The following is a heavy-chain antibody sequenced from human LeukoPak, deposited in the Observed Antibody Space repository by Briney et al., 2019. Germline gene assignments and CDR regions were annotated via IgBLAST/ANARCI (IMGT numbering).Heavy chain of an antibody. CDR3: ARDYSRGPFLKSYFDY. D-gene: IGHD2-21*01. CDR2: ISSSSSYI. Sequence: GGSLRLSCAASGFTFSSYSMNWVRQAPGKGLEWVSSISSSSSYIYYADSVKGRFTTSRDNAKNSLYLQMNSLRAEDTAVYYCARDYSRGPFLKSYFDYWGQGTLVTVSS. J-gene: IGHJ4*02. V-gene: IGHV3-21*01. CDR1: GFTFSSYS.